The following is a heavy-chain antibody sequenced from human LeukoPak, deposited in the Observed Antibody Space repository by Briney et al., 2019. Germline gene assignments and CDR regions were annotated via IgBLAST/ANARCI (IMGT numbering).Heavy chain of an antibody. Sequence: PGGSLRLSCAASGFTFSSYDMHWVRQAPGKGLEWVAVISYDGSYKYSADSVKGRFTISRDNSKNTLYLQMSSLRAEDTAVYYCVKVVAVAQFDYWGQGTLVTVSS. V-gene: IGHV3-30*18. CDR3: VKVVAVAQFDY. CDR1: GFTFSSYD. CDR2: ISYDGSYK. J-gene: IGHJ4*02. D-gene: IGHD6-19*01.